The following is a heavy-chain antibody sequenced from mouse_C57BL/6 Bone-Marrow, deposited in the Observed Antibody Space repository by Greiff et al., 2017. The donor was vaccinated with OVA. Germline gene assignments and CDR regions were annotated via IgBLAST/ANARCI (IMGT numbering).Heavy chain of an antibody. Sequence: VQLKQSGPELVKPGASVKISCKASGYSFTGYYMHWVKQSPGNILDWIGYIYPYNGVSSYNQKFKGKATLTVDKSSSTAYMELRSLTSEDAAVYYCARWGTAQAKDYWGQGTTLTVSS. CDR3: ARWGTAQAKDY. CDR1: GYSFTGYY. J-gene: IGHJ2*01. CDR2: IYPYNGVS. V-gene: IGHV1-31*01. D-gene: IGHD3-1*01.